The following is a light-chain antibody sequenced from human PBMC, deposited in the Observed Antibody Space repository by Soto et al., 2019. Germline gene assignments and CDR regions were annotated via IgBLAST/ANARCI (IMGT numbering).Light chain of an antibody. J-gene: IGKJ4*01. CDR2: GAS. CDR1: QSVNSN. CDR3: QQYNDWPLT. Sequence: KVMTQSPATLSVSPGERATLSCRASQSVNSNLAWYQQKPGQAPRLLLYGASTRAIGIPARFSGSASWTEFTLTISSLQSEDSAVYYCQQYNDWPLTFGGGTKVEI. V-gene: IGKV3-15*01.